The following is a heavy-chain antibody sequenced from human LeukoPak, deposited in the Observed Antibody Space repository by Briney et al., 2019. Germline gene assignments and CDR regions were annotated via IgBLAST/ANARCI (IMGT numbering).Heavy chain of an antibody. D-gene: IGHD4-17*01. V-gene: IGHV3-23*01. CDR1: GFTFSSYA. Sequence: PGGTLRLSCAASGFTFSSYAMSWVRQAPGKGLEWVSAISGSGGSTYYADSVKGRFTISRDNSKNTLYLQMNSLRAEDTAVYYCAKAEDDYGDYPDYWGQGTLVTVSS. J-gene: IGHJ4*02. CDR3: AKAEDDYGDYPDY. CDR2: ISGSGGST.